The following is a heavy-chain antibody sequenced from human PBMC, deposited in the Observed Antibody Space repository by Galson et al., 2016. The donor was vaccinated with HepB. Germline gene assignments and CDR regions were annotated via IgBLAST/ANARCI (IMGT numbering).Heavy chain of an antibody. CDR3: ARWDVGASAFDI. V-gene: IGHV4-39*01. CDR1: GGSINSRNYY. J-gene: IGHJ3*02. D-gene: IGHD3-10*01. Sequence: ETLSLTCTVSGGSINSRNYYWGWIRQPPGKGLEWIGTIYYSGSAYYSPSLKSRITMSIDTSKNQFSLKLRSVTATDTAAYYCARWDVGASAFDIWGQGTMVTVSS. CDR2: IYYSGSA.